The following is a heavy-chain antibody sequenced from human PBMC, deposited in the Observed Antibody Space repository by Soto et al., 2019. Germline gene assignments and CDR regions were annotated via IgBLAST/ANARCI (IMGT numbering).Heavy chain of an antibody. CDR3: ASALPVTWGYSSGWPLFDY. Sequence: GESLKISCKGSGYSFTSYWIGWVRQMPGKGLEWMGIIYPGDSDTRYSPSFQGQVTISADKSISTAYLQWSSLKASDTAMYYCASALPVTWGYSSGWPLFDYWGQGTLVTVSS. CDR1: GYSFTSYW. D-gene: IGHD6-19*01. J-gene: IGHJ4*02. V-gene: IGHV5-51*01. CDR2: IYPGDSDT.